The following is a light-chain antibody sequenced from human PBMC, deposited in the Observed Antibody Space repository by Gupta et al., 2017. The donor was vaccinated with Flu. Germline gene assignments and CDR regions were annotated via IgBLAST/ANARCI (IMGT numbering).Light chain of an antibody. CDR1: QDISNY. CDR2: DAS. J-gene: IGKJ3*01. Sequence: DIQMTQSPSSLSASVGDRVTITCQASQDISNYLNWYQQKPGKAPKLLIYDASNLETGVPSRFSGSGSGTDFTFTISSLQPEDVATYYCQQYDNLPRTLGRGTKVDIK. V-gene: IGKV1-33*01. CDR3: QQYDNLPRT.